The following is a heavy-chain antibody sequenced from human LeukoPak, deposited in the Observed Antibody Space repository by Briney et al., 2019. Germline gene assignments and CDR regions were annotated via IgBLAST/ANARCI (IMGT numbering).Heavy chain of an antibody. V-gene: IGHV3-66*01. CDR1: GFTVSSNY. J-gene: IGHJ6*02. D-gene: IGHD3-10*01. CDR2: IYSGGST. Sequence: GGSLRLSCAASGFTVSSNYMSWVRQAPGKGLEWVSVIYSGGSTYYADSVKGRFTISRDNSKNTLYLQMNSLRAEDTAVYYCARDLGYYGLYYYYGMDVWGQGTTVTVSS. CDR3: ARDLGYYGLYYYYGMDV.